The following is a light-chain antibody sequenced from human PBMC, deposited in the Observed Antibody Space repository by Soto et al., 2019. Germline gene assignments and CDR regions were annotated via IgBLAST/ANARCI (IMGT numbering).Light chain of an antibody. CDR2: EGT. CDR3: CSSAGSGTYV. Sequence: QSVLPQPASVSGSPGQSIAISCTGTSSDVGNYDLVSWYQQHPGKAPKLMIYEGTKRPSGVSNRFSGSKSGNTASLTISGLQAEDEADYYCCSSAGSGTYVFGTGTKVTVL. V-gene: IGLV2-23*01. J-gene: IGLJ1*01. CDR1: SSDVGNYDL.